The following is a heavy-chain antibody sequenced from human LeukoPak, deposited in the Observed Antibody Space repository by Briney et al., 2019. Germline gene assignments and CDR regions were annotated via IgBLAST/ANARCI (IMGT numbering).Heavy chain of an antibody. Sequence: GGSLRLSCAASGFTVSSNYMSWVRQAPGKGLEWVSVIYSGGSTYYADSVKGRFTISRDSSKNTLYLQMNSLRAEDTAVYYCAKTYYYDSSGYSPHFDYWGQGTLVTVSS. D-gene: IGHD3-22*01. CDR3: AKTYYYDSSGYSPHFDY. J-gene: IGHJ4*02. CDR1: GFTVSSNY. CDR2: IYSGGST. V-gene: IGHV3-53*01.